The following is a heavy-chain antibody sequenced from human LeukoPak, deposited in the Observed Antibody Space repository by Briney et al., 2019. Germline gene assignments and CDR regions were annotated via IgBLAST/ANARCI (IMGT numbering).Heavy chain of an antibody. V-gene: IGHV3-30*02. CDR2: IRYDGSNK. D-gene: IGHD4-11*01. CDR3: AKAPGGNSILDAFDI. CDR1: GFTFNSYG. Sequence: GGSLSLSCAASGFTFNSYGMHWVRQAPGKGLEWVAFIRYDGSNKYYADSVKGRFTISRDNSKNTLYLQMNSLRAEDTAVYYCAKAPGGNSILDAFDIWGQGTMVTVSS. J-gene: IGHJ3*02.